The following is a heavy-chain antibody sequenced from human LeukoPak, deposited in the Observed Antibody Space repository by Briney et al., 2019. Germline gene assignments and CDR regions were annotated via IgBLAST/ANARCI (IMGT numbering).Heavy chain of an antibody. CDR1: GFTVSSYW. V-gene: IGHV3-7*03. Sequence: GGSLRLSCAASGFTVSSYWMSWVRQAPGEGLEWVACIHQNGRSEYYVDSVEGRFAISRDNTKNSLYLQMSSLTVEDTAVYYCARDLSSRDAYWGQGTLVTVSS. CDR2: IHQNGRSE. CDR3: ARDLSSRDAY. J-gene: IGHJ4*02. D-gene: IGHD6-13*01.